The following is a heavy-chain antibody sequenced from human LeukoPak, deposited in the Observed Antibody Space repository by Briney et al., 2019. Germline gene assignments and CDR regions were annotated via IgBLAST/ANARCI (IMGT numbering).Heavy chain of an antibody. J-gene: IGHJ6*02. V-gene: IGHV3-66*01. CDR1: GFAVTANY. D-gene: IGHD3-10*01. CDR2: HYSGSTT. CDR3: ARVIDYYGSGSYLYYYYYGMDV. Sequence: PGGSLRLSCAASGFAVTANYMNWVRQAPGKGLEWVSVHYSGSTTYYADSVRGRFTISRDNSKNTMYLQMNSLRVEDTAVYYCARVIDYYGSGSYLYYYYYGMDVWGQGTTVTVSS.